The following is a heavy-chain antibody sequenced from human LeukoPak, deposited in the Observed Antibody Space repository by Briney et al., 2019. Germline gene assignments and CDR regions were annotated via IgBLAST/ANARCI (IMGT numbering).Heavy chain of an antibody. CDR1: GFTFSSYG. CDR3: ARDFEAYCGGGLDY. CDR2: ISYDGSNK. D-gene: IGHD2-21*01. J-gene: IGHJ4*02. V-gene: IGHV3-30*03. Sequence: GGSLRLSCAASGFTFSSYGMHWVRQAPGKGLEWVAVISYDGSNKYYADSVKGRFTISRDNSKNTLYLQMNSLRAEDTAVYYCARDFEAYCGGGLDYWGQGTLVTVSS.